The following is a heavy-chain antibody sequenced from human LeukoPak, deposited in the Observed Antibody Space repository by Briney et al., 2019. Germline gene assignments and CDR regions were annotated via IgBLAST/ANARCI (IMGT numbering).Heavy chain of an antibody. D-gene: IGHD5-12*01. J-gene: IGHJ3*02. CDR2: FDPEDGET. CDR1: GYTLTELS. CDR3: ATDGGIVATTGVSSDDAFDI. V-gene: IGHV1-24*01. Sequence: GASVKVSCKVSGYTLTELSMHWVRQAPGKGLEWMGGFDPEDGETIYAQKFQGRVTMTEDTSTDTAYMELSSLRSEDTAVYYCATDGGIVATTGVSSDDAFDIWGQGTMVTVSS.